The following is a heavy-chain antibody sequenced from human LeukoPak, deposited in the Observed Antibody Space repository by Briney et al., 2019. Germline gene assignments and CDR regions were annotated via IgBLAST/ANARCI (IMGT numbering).Heavy chain of an antibody. CDR3: ASCSSHPGVSFYYYGMDV. Sequence: SETLSLTCTVSGDSISNYYWSWIRQPPGKGLEYIGYVYYSGSTNYNPSLRSRVTISVDTSKNHFSLKLNSVTAADTAVYYCASCSSHPGVSFYYYGMDVWGQGTTVTVSS. J-gene: IGHJ6*02. CDR2: VYYSGST. CDR1: GDSISNYY. D-gene: IGHD6-13*01. V-gene: IGHV4-59*08.